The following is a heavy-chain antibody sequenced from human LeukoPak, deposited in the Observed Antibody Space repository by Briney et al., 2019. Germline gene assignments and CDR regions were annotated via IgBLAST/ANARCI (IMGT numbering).Heavy chain of an antibody. CDR2: IYTSGST. Sequence: SQTLSLTCTVSGGSISSGSYYWSWIRQPAGKGLEWIGRIYTSGSTNYNPSLKSRVTISVDTSKNQFSLKLSSVTAADTAVYYRARGAHSYGIGEVGFDYWGQGTLVTVSS. D-gene: IGHD5-18*01. CDR3: ARGAHSYGIGEVGFDY. CDR1: GGSISSGSYY. J-gene: IGHJ4*02. V-gene: IGHV4-61*02.